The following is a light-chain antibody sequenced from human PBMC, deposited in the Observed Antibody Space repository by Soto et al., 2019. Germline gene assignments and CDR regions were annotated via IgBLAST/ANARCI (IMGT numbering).Light chain of an antibody. V-gene: IGKV1-5*03. CDR3: QQYNSYT. CDR2: KAS. J-gene: IGKJ5*01. Sequence: DIQMTQSPSTLSASVGDRVTITCRASQSMSGSLAWYQQKPGKAPKILIYKASSLESGVPSRFSGSGSGTEFTLTISSLQPDDFATYYCQQYNSYTFGQGTRLEIK. CDR1: QSMSGS.